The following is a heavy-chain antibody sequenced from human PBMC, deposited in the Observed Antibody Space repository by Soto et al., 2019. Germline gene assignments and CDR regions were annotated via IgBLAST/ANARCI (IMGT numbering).Heavy chain of an antibody. CDR1: GFTFDDYA. Sequence: GGSLRLSCAASGFTFDDYAMHWVRQAPGKGLEWVSGISWNSGSIGYADSVKGRFTISRDNAKNSLYLQMNSLRAEDTALYYCAKDGFGGVIALGLTYFDYWGQGTLVTVSS. D-gene: IGHD3-16*02. CDR2: ISWNSGSI. J-gene: IGHJ4*02. V-gene: IGHV3-9*01. CDR3: AKDGFGGVIALGLTYFDY.